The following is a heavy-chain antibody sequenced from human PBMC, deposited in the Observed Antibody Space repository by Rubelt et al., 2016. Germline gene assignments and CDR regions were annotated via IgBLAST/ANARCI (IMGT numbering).Heavy chain of an antibody. CDR2: MNPNSGNT. J-gene: IGHJ6*02. V-gene: IGHV1-8*01. Sequence: QVQLVQSGAEVKKPGASVKVSCKASGYTFTSYDINWVRQATGQGLEWMGWMNPNSGNTGYAQKFQGRVTMTRNTSISTAYMEWSSLISEDTAVYYCARVDMRGLGYQLLSGYYYGMDVWGQGTTVTVSS. CDR3: ARVDMRGLGYQLLSGYYYGMDV. CDR1: GYTFTSYD. D-gene: IGHD2-2*01.